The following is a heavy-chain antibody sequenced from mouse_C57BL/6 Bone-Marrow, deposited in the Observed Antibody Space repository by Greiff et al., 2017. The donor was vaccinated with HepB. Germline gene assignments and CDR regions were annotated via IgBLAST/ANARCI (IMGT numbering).Heavy chain of an antibody. CDR3: TRDYDYDGSHFDY. V-gene: IGHV6-6*01. D-gene: IGHD2-4*01. CDR1: GFTFSDAW. Sequence: EVQVVESGGGLVQPGGSMKLSCAASGFTFSDAWMDWVRQSPEKGLEWVAEIRNKANNHATYYAESVKGRFTISRDDSKSSVYLQMNSLRAEDTGIYYCTRDYDYDGSHFDYWGQGTALTVSS. J-gene: IGHJ2*01. CDR2: IRNKANNHAT.